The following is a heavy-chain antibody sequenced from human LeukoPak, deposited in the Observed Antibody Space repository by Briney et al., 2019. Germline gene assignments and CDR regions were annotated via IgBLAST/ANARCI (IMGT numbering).Heavy chain of an antibody. CDR1: GFTFGDYA. CDR3: ARDLWGYYGSGSYYPYYYYGMDV. V-gene: IGHV3-49*03. CDR2: IRSKAYGGTT. Sequence: GGSLRLSCTASGFTFGDYAMSWFRQAPGKGLEWVGFIRSKAYGGTTEYAASVKGRFTISRDDSKNTLYLQMNSLRAEDTAVYYYARDLWGYYGSGSYYPYYYYGMDVWGQGTTVTVSS. J-gene: IGHJ6*02. D-gene: IGHD3-10*01.